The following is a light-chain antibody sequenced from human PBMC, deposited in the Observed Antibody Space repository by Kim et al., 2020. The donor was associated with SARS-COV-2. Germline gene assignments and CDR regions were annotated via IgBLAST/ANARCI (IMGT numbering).Light chain of an antibody. V-gene: IGKV3-11*01. J-gene: IGKJ4*01. CDR2: DAS. CDR3: QQRNSWPPAVT. Sequence: LSLSPGESATLSCRASQNIDTYLAWYQPRPGQAPMLLVYDASNRATGVPDRFSGSGSGTDFTLTISSLEPEDFSIYYCQQRNSWPPAVTFGGGTKVDIK. CDR1: QNIDTY.